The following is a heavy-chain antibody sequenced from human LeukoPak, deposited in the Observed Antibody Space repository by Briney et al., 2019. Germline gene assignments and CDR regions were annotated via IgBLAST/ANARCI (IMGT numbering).Heavy chain of an antibody. V-gene: IGHV3-30*02. J-gene: IGHJ4*02. CDR2: IRYDGSNK. CDR1: GFTFSSCG. D-gene: IGHD6-13*01. Sequence: GGSLRLSCAASGFTFSSCGMHWVRQAPGKGLEWVAFIRYDGSNKYYADSVKGRFTISRDNSKNTLYLQMNSLRAEDTAVYYCATDQVKQQLVPGFDYWGQGTLVTVSS. CDR3: ATDQVKQQLVPGFDY.